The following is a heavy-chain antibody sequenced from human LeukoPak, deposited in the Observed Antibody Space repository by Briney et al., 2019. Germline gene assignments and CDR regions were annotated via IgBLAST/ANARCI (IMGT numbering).Heavy chain of an antibody. CDR1: GGSISSGDYY. CDR2: IYYSGST. CDR3: ARGGIQLWSNWFYP. V-gene: IGHV4-30-4*01. D-gene: IGHD5-18*01. Sequence: SQTLSLTCTVSGGSISSGDYYWSWIRQPPGKGLEGIGYIYYSGSTYYNPSLKSRVTISVDTSKNQFSLKLSSVTAADTAVYYCARGGIQLWSNWFYPWGQGTLVTVSS. J-gene: IGHJ5*02.